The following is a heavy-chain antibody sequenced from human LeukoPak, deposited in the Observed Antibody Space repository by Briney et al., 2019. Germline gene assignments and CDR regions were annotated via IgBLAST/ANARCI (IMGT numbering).Heavy chain of an antibody. D-gene: IGHD1-26*01. CDR3: ARAAIDGATTDPYY. CDR1: GGSISAYN. CDR2: IYYDGSF. Sequence: SETLSLTCIVSGGSISAYNSSWIRQPPGKGLEWIGYIYYDGSFNYNPSLKSRVTISVDTSRNQFSLKVTSVTAADTAVYYCARAAIDGATTDPYYWGQGTVVTVSS. J-gene: IGHJ4*02. V-gene: IGHV4-59*01.